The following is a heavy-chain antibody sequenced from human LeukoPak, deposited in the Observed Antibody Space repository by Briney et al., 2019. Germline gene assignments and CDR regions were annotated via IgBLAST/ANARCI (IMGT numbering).Heavy chain of an antibody. D-gene: IGHD3-22*01. CDR2: INPIRGST. CDR1: GYTFSSYY. CDR3: ARPVYYYDSSGYPLAYYYYYGMDV. Sequence: ASVKVSCKASGYTFSSYYMHWVRQAPGQGLEWMGIINPIRGSTSHPQKFQGRVTMTRDTSTSTVYMELSSLRSEDTAVYYCARPVYYYDSSGYPLAYYYYYGMDVWGQGTTVTVSS. J-gene: IGHJ6*02. V-gene: IGHV1-46*01.